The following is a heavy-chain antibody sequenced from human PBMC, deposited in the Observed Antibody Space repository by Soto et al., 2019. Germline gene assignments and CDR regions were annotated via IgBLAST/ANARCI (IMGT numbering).Heavy chain of an antibody. V-gene: IGHV3-23*01. Sequence: PGGSLRLSCAASGFTFNSYAMSWVRQAPGKGLEWVSGISVSGGSTYYADSVKGRSTISRDNAKNTLYLQMNSLRAEDTAVYYCARVYPYSSGWYSGFKHWGQGTLVTVSS. J-gene: IGHJ1*01. CDR2: ISVSGGST. D-gene: IGHD6-19*01. CDR3: ARVYPYSSGWYSGFKH. CDR1: GFTFNSYA.